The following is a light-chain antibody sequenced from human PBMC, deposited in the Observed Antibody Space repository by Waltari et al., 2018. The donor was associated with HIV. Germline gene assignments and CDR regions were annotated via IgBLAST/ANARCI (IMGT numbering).Light chain of an antibody. Sequence: DIVMTQSPDSLAVSLGERATINCKSSQSVLYSSNNENYLDRYQQKPGQPPKLLMYWASTRESGVPDLFSGSGSGTDFTLTISGLQAEDVAVYYGQQYYSPPGWTFGQGTKVEIK. CDR3: QQYYSPPGWT. CDR2: WAS. CDR1: QSVLYSSNNENY. V-gene: IGKV4-1*01. J-gene: IGKJ1*01.